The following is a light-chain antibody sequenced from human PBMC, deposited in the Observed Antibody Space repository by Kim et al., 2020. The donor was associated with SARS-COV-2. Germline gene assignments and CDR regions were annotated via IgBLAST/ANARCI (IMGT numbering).Light chain of an antibody. V-gene: IGLV1-40*01. CDR3: QSYDSSLSGYV. J-gene: IGLJ1*01. CDR1: SSNIGAGYD. CDR2: SNG. Sequence: QSVLTQPPSVSGAPGQTVTVSCTGSSSNIGAGYDVHWYLHLPTTAPKLLIYSNGNRPSGVPDRFSGSKSGTSASLAITGLQAEDEADYYCQSYDSSLSGYVFGSGTKVTVL.